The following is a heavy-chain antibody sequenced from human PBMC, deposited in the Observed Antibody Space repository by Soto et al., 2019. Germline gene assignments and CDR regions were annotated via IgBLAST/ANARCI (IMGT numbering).Heavy chain of an antibody. CDR1: GFTFSSYA. J-gene: IGHJ4*02. D-gene: IGHD3-22*01. CDR2: ISGSGGST. V-gene: IGHV3-23*01. Sequence: GGSLRLSCAASGFTFSSYAMSWVRQAPGKGLEWVSAISGSGGSTYYADSVKGRFTISRDNSKNTLYLQMNSLRAEDTAVYYCAKDRHQYYYDSSGYYLPYYFDYWGQGTLVTVSS. CDR3: AKDRHQYYYDSSGYYLPYYFDY.